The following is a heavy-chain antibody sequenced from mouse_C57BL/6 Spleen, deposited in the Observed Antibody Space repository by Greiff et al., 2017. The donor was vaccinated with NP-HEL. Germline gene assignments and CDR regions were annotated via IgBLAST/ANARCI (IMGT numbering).Heavy chain of an antibody. D-gene: IGHD5-2*01. V-gene: IGHV14-3*02. CDR3: RISTINA. CDR2: TDPANGNT. J-gene: IGHJ2*01. CDR1: GYNIKDIY. Sequence: EVKLQESGAELVKPAASLKLSCTASGYNIKDIYIHWVKQRPEKGLERIRRTDPANGNTKYDPNFQGKATITADTSSNTAYLQLSSLTSEDTAVYYCRISTINAWGQGTTLTVSS.